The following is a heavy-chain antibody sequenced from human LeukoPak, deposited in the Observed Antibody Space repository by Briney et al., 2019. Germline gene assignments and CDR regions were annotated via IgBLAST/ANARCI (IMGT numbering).Heavy chain of an antibody. Sequence: GGSLRLSCAASGFTFSSYWMHWVRHAPGKGLVWVSRINSDGSSTSYAGSVKGRFTISRDNAKNTLYLQMNSLRAEDTAVYYCARDPGYSYGDDAFDIWGQGTMVTVSS. D-gene: IGHD5-18*01. J-gene: IGHJ3*02. CDR2: INSDGSST. CDR3: ARDPGYSYGDDAFDI. V-gene: IGHV3-74*01. CDR1: GFTFSSYW.